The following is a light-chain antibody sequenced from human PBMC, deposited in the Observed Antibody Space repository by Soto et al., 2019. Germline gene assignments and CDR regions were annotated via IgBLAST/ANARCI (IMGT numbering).Light chain of an antibody. Sequence: VMTQSPATLSVSPGERATLSCRASQSVDISLAWYQQKPGQTPRLLIYGASTRATGIPARFSGSGSGTEFTLTISSLQSEDFAVYYCQQYGAPPLTFGPGTKVD. CDR2: GAS. V-gene: IGKV3-15*01. J-gene: IGKJ3*01. CDR1: QSVDIS. CDR3: QQYGAPPLT.